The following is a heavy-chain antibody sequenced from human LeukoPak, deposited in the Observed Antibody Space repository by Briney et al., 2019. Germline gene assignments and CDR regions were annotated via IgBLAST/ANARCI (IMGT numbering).Heavy chain of an antibody. V-gene: IGHV4-30-4*01. D-gene: IGHD6-13*01. CDR3: ARGRSSSWSSFDY. CDR1: GGSISSGDYY. CDR2: IYNNGST. J-gene: IGHJ4*02. Sequence: SQTLSLTCTVSGGSISSGDYYWGWIRQPPGKGLEWIGYIYNNGSTYYNPSLKSRVTISVDTSKNLFSLKVSSVTAADAAVYYCARGRSSSWSSFDYWGQGTLVTVSS.